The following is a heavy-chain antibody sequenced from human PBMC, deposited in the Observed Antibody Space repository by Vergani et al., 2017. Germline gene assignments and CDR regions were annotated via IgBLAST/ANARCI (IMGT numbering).Heavy chain of an antibody. V-gene: IGHV3-30-3*01. Sequence: QVQLVESGGGVVQPGTSLRLSCVVSGFALNRHAMYWFRQAPGKGLEWVVGISFDGTNEYYPDLVKGRFTISSHIAKNTLYLQVRSLRLEDTGVYHCVRDRGRCAGGRYYTEAWDYWGQGTTVTVSS. J-gene: IGHJ4*02. CDR1: GFALNRHA. CDR2: ISFDGTNE. CDR3: VRDRGRCAGGRYYTEAWDY. D-gene: IGHD6-19*01.